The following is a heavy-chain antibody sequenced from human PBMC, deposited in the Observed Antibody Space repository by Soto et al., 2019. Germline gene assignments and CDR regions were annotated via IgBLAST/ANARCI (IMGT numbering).Heavy chain of an antibody. CDR3: ARNNADYEVY. CDR2: INSRGQSI. Sequence: EGQLVESGGDLVQPGGSLRLSCVASGFIFSDYEMNWVRQAPGKGLEWVSYINSRGQSIHYADSVKGRFTISRDNAKNSLYMQMNTLRVEHTAVYYCARNNADYEVYWGQGTLVTVSS. CDR1: GFIFSDYE. D-gene: IGHD4-17*01. V-gene: IGHV3-48*03. J-gene: IGHJ4*02.